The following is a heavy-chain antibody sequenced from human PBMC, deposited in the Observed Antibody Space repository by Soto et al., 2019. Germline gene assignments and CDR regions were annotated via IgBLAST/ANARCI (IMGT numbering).Heavy chain of an antibody. CDR3: ARRVSGSYYVNWLDP. CDR2: IYYSGST. CDR1: GGSISSYY. D-gene: IGHD1-26*01. V-gene: IGHV4-59*08. Sequence: PSETLSLTCTVSGGSISSYYWSWIRQPPGKGLEWIGYIYYSGSTNYNPSLKSRVTISVDTSKNQFSLKLSSVTAADTAVYYCARRVSGSYYVNWLDPWGQGTLVTVSS. J-gene: IGHJ5*02.